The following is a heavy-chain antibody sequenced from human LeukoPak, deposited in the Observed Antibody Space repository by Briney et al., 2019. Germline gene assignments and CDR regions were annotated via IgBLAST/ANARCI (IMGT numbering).Heavy chain of an antibody. J-gene: IGHJ3*02. V-gene: IGHV3-23*01. CDR3: ARAVVISLNAFDI. D-gene: IGHD3-22*01. Sequence: GGSLRLSCAASGFTFSNYAMSWVRQAPGKGLEWVSAINDSGGSTYYADSVKGRFTISRDNSKNTLYLQMNSLRAEDTAVYYCARAVVISLNAFDIWGQGTMVTVSS. CDR2: INDSGGST. CDR1: GFTFSNYA.